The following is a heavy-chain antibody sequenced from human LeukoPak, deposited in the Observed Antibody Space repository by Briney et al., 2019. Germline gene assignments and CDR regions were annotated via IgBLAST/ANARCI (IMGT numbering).Heavy chain of an antibody. CDR3: ARDLRIDAFDI. V-gene: IGHV3-66*01. Sequence: GGSLRLSCAASGFTVSSNYMSWVRQAPGKGLEWVSLIYTGGNTYYADSVKGRFTISRDNSKNTLYLQMNSLRAEDTAVYYCARDLRIDAFDIWGQGTMVTVSS. D-gene: IGHD2-21*01. CDR2: IYTGGNT. J-gene: IGHJ3*02. CDR1: GFTVSSNY.